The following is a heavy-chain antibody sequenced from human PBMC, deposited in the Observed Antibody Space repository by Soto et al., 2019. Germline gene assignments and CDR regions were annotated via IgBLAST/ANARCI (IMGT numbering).Heavy chain of an antibody. CDR1: GGSISTSNYY. Sequence: QLQLQESGPGLVKPSETLSLTCTVSGGSISTSNYYWGWIRQPPGKGLEWFGSISFSGNTYYNPSLKSRVTISVDMSKNQFSLKLSSVTAADTAVYYCANRNPKRGYAYDPWGQGALVTVSS. CDR2: ISFSGNT. CDR3: ANRNPKRGYAYDP. V-gene: IGHV4-39*01. D-gene: IGHD1-1*01. J-gene: IGHJ5*02.